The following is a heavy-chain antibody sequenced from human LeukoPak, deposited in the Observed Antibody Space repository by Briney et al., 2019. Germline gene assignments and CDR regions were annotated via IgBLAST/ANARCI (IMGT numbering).Heavy chain of an antibody. CDR2: ISAYNGNT. D-gene: IGHD3-16*02. CDR3: ARVKITFGGVIDLFDY. V-gene: IGHV1-18*04. CDR1: GYTFTSYG. J-gene: IGHJ4*02. Sequence: ASVKVSCKASGYTFTSYGISWVRQAPGQGLEWMGWISAYNGNTNYAQKLQGRVTMTTDTSTSTAYTELRSLRSDDTAVYYCARVKITFGGVIDLFDYWGQGTLVTVSS.